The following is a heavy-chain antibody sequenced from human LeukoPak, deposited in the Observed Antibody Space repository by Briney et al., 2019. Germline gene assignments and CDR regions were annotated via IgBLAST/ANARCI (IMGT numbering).Heavy chain of an antibody. V-gene: IGHV3-33*05. D-gene: IGHD4-17*01. CDR3: ARERLYGASALDY. CDR2: ISYDGSNK. J-gene: IGHJ4*02. Sequence: GGSLRLSCAASGFTFSSYGMHWVRQAPGKGLEWVAVISYDGSNKYYADSVKGRFTISRDNSKNTLYLQMNSLRAEDTAVYYCARERLYGASALDYWGQGTVVTVSS. CDR1: GFTFSSYG.